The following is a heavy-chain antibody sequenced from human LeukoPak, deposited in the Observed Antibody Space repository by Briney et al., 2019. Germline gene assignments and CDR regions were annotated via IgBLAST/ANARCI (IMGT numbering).Heavy chain of an antibody. J-gene: IGHJ6*02. Sequence: PSETLSLTCAVYGGSFSGCYWSWIRQPPGKGLEWIGEINHSGSTNYNPSLKSRVTISVDTSKNQFSLKLSSVTAADTAVYYCARGGRYCSGGSCYPLYYYGMDAWGQGTTVTVSS. V-gene: IGHV4-34*01. CDR1: GGSFSGCY. D-gene: IGHD2-15*01. CDR2: INHSGST. CDR3: ARGGRYCSGGSCYPLYYYGMDA.